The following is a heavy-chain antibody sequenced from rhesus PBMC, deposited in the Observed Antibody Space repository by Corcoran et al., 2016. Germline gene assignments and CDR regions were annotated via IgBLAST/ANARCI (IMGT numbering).Heavy chain of an antibody. Sequence: EVRLVESGGGLVQPGGSLRLSCAASGFTFSDYYMSWVRQAQGKGPGWLGFIRNKTNVGPAEYAASVKGRFTISRDDSKSIASLQLNSLKSEDTAVYYCARDGYCSGGVCYAGAFDFWGQGLRVTVSS. V-gene: IGHV3-116*02. CDR2: IRNKTNVGPA. CDR1: GFTFSDYY. D-gene: IGHD2-8*01. CDR3: ARDGYCSGGVCYAGAFDF. J-gene: IGHJ3*01.